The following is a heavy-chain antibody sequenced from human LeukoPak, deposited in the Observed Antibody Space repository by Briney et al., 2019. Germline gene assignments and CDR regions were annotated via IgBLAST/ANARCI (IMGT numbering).Heavy chain of an antibody. CDR3: ARAADSGSYYYYYGMDV. CDR2: IYYSGST. J-gene: IGHJ6*02. V-gene: IGHV4-59*01. Sequence: SETLSLTCTVSGGSISSYYWSWIRQPPGKGLEWIGYIYYSGSTNYNPSLESRVTISVDTSKNQFSLKLSSVTAADTAVYYCARAADSGSYYYYYGMDVWGQGTTVTVSS. CDR1: GGSISSYY. D-gene: IGHD1-26*01.